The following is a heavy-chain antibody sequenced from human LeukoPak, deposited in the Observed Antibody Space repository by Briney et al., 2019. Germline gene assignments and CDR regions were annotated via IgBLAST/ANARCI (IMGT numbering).Heavy chain of an antibody. V-gene: IGHV4-59*08. J-gene: IGHJ3*02. D-gene: IGHD5-12*01. CDR3: ARHGGESIVAMILHAFDI. CDR1: GGSISSYS. CDR2: IYYSGST. Sequence: PSETLSLTYTVSGGSISSYSWSWIWQPPGKGLEWIGSIYYSGSTNYNPSLKSRVTMSVDTSKNQFSLKLSSVTAAHTPVSYCARHGGESIVAMILHAFDIWGQGTMVTVSS.